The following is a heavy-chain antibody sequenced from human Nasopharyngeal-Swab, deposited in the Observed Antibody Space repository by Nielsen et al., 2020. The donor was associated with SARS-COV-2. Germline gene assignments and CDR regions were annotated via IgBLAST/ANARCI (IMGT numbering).Heavy chain of an antibody. CDR1: GYTFTNSA. CDR3: ARDSSPCGGDCYYDY. D-gene: IGHD2-21*02. Sequence: ASVKVSCKASGYTFTNSAMHWVRQAPGQSLEWMGWINTDNGNTKYSQKFQGRVTIASDTYVSTAYMELSTLRSEDTAVYYCARDSSPCGGDCYYDYWGQGTVVTVSS. CDR2: INTDNGNT. V-gene: IGHV1-3*04. J-gene: IGHJ4*02.